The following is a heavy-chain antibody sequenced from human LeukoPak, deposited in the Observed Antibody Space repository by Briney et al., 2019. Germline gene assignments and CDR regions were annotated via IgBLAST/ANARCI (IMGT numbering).Heavy chain of an antibody. CDR3: AKGPSDYGDYWFDP. D-gene: IGHD4-17*01. CDR1: GGSISSGGYY. Sequence: SETLSLTCTVSGGSISSGGYYWSWIRQHPGKGLEWIGYIYYSGSTYYNPSLKSRVTISVDTSKNQFSLKLSSVTAADTAVYYCAKGPSDYGDYWFDPWGQGTLVTVSS. V-gene: IGHV4-31*03. J-gene: IGHJ5*02. CDR2: IYYSGST.